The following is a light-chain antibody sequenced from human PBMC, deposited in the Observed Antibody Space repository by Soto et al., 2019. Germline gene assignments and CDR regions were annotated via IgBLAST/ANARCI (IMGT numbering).Light chain of an antibody. CDR1: QTVRTNY. Sequence: EIVLTQSPGTLSLSPGERATLSCRASQTVRTNYLAWFQHKPGQAPRLLIYGASSSATGIPDRFRGSGSGTDFTLTINSLEPEDFAVYFFQQYCDFPITFGGGTKVEIK. V-gene: IGKV3-20*01. CDR2: GAS. CDR3: QQYCDFPIT. J-gene: IGKJ4*01.